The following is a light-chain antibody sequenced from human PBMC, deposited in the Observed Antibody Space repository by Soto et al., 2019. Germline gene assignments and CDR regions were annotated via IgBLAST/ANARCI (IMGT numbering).Light chain of an antibody. CDR1: QSVSSY. CDR2: DAS. CDR3: QQRSNWAIT. Sequence: EIVLTQSPATLSLSPGERGTLSFRASQSVSSYLAWYQQKPGQAPRLLIYDASNRATGIPARFSGSGSGTDFTLTISSLEPEDFAVYYCQQRSNWAITFGQGTRLEIK. J-gene: IGKJ5*01. V-gene: IGKV3-11*01.